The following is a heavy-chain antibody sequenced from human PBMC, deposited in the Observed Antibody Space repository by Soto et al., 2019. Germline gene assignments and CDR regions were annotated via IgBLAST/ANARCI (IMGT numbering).Heavy chain of an antibody. D-gene: IGHD1-26*01. CDR3: VREAVGTTAY. CDR2: INGEGTST. J-gene: IGHJ4*02. V-gene: IGHV3-74*01. CDR1: GFIFKESW. Sequence: GGSLRLSCATSGFIFKESWMHWVRQAPGKGLVWVSRINGEGTSTTYADSVKGRFTISRDNGKNTLYLQMNSLRAEDTAMYYCVREAVGTTAYWGQGAQVTVSS.